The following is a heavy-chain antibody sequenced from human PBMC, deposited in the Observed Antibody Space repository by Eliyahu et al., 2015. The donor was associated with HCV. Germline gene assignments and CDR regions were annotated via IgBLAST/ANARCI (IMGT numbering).Heavy chain of an antibody. D-gene: IGHD6-19*01. Sequence: EVQLLESGGGLVQPGGSLRLSCAASGFTFNNYAMSWVRQAPGKGLEWVSTISGSGGDTFYAGSVKGRFSISRDNSKNTLFLQMSSLRGEDTAVYYCPKGGFSSGWGFDSWGQGTLVTVSS. J-gene: IGHJ4*02. CDR1: GFTFNNYA. V-gene: IGHV3-23*01. CDR3: PKGGFSSGWGFDS. CDR2: ISGSGGDT.